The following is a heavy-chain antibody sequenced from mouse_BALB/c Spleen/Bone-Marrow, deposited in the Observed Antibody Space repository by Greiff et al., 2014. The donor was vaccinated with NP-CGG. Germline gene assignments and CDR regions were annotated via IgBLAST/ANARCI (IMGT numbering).Heavy chain of an antibody. J-gene: IGHJ4*01. CDR2: IDPANGNT. D-gene: IGHD5-5*01. CDR1: GFNIKDTY. V-gene: IGHV14-3*02. Sequence: VQLKESGAELVKPGASVKLSCTASGFNIKDTYIYWVKQRPEQGLEWVGRIDPANGNTKYDPKFQGKATIAADTSPNTAYLQLSSLTSEDTAVYYCSRGYYDYLFALDYWGHGTSVTVSS. CDR3: SRGYYDYLFALDY.